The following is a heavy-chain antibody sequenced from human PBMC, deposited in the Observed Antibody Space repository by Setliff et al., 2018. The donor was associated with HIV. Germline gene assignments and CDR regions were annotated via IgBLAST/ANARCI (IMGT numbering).Heavy chain of an antibody. J-gene: IGHJ6*03. D-gene: IGHD2-8*02. CDR3: ARVSKTYWYSIPRDYYHHMDV. CDR1: GFTFSSYS. Sequence: PGGSLRLSCAASGFTFSSYSMNWVRQTPGKGLEWVGSIYHSGTTYYNPSLKSRVTISIDTSKNQFSLKLSSVSAADTAVYYCARVSKTYWYSIPRDYYHHMDVWGKGTTVTVSS. CDR2: IYHSGTT. V-gene: IGHV4-38-2*01.